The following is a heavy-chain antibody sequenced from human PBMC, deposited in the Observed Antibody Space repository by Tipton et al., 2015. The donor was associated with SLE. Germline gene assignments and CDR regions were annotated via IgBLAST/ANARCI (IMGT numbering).Heavy chain of an antibody. J-gene: IGHJ4*02. CDR1: GGSFSGYY. D-gene: IGHD5-24*01. V-gene: IGHV4-34*01. CDR3: ASRGAYRVFAY. Sequence: TLSLTYTVYGGSFSGYYWTWIRQPPGKGLEWIGEINHSGSTNYNPSLKSRVTISVDTSKNQFSLKLSSVTAADTAVYYCASRGAYRVFAYWGQGTLVTVSS. CDR2: INHSGST.